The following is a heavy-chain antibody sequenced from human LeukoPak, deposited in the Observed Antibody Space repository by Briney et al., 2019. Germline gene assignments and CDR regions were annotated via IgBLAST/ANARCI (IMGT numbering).Heavy chain of an antibody. Sequence: GGSLRLSCAASGFSVGRKYMAWVRQAPGTGLEWVSTIHFGGGASYADSVKGRFTISRDNSKNMVYLQMKTLTVEDTGVYYCVRDGENYAYFDYWGQGALVTVSS. V-gene: IGHV3-66*01. J-gene: IGHJ4*02. CDR2: IHFGGGA. CDR1: GFSVGRKY. CDR3: VRDGENYAYFDY. D-gene: IGHD1-7*01.